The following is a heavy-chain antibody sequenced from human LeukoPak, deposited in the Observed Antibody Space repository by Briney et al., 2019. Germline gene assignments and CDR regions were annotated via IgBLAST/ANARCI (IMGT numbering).Heavy chain of an antibody. CDR1: GYTFTING. J-gene: IGHJ4*02. Sequence: ASVKVSCKCSGYTFTINGISWVRHGPGQGLELMGVISTYNGDTNYAQKVQGRVTMTTDTSTSTAYMELRSLRSHNTAVYYCARDGSYDSSGYYFFSYFDYWGQGTLVTVSS. V-gene: IGHV1-18*01. CDR3: ARDGSYDSSGYYFFSYFDY. CDR2: ISTYNGDT. D-gene: IGHD3-22*01.